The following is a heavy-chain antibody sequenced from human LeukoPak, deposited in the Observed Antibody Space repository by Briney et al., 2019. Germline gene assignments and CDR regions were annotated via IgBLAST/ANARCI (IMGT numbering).Heavy chain of an antibody. CDR1: GGSISNYY. CDR2: IYYSGST. Sequence: PSETLPLTCTVSGGSISNYYWSWIRQPPGKGLEWIGYIYYSGSTNYNPSLKSRVTISVATSKNQFSLKLSSVTAADTAVYYCAREASSSWYGYYGMDVWGKGTTVTVSS. D-gene: IGHD6-13*01. CDR3: AREASSSWYGYYGMDV. V-gene: IGHV4-59*01. J-gene: IGHJ6*04.